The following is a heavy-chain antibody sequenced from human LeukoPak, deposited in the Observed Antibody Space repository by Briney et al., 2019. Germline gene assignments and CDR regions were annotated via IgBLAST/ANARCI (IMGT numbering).Heavy chain of an antibody. CDR1: RGTFSSYA. D-gene: IGHD2-2*01. Sequence: AASVKVSCKASRGTFSSYAISWARQAPGQGREWMGGIIPVFGTANYAQKFQGRVTITADESTSTAYMELSSLRSEDTAVYYCARDGEYCSSTSCSWHYGMDVWGKGTTVTVSS. CDR3: ARDGEYCSSTSCSWHYGMDV. V-gene: IGHV1-69*13. J-gene: IGHJ6*04. CDR2: IIPVFGTA.